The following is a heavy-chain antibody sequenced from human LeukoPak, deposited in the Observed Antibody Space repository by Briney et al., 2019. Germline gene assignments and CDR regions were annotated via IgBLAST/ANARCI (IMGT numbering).Heavy chain of an antibody. CDR2: ISSSSSYI. CDR3: AREAPGYCSGGSCYGY. V-gene: IGHV3-21*01. J-gene: IGHJ4*02. D-gene: IGHD2-15*01. Sequence: GGSLRLSCAASGFTFSSYSMNWVRQAPGKGLEWVSSISSSSSYIYYADSVKGRFTISRDHAKNSLYLQMNSLRAEDTAVYYCAREAPGYCSGGSCYGYWGQGTLVTVSS. CDR1: GFTFSSYS.